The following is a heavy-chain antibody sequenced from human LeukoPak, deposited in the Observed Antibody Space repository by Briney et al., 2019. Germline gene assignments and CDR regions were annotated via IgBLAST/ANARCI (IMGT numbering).Heavy chain of an antibody. D-gene: IGHD3-22*01. Sequence: SVKVSRKASGGTFSSYAISWVRQAPGQGLEWMGGIIPIFGTTNYAQKFQGRVTITADESTSTAYMELSSLRSEDTAVYYCARVGSSGYLFDYWGQGTLVTVSS. CDR2: IIPIFGTT. J-gene: IGHJ4*02. CDR1: GGTFSSYA. V-gene: IGHV1-69*01. CDR3: ARVGSSGYLFDY.